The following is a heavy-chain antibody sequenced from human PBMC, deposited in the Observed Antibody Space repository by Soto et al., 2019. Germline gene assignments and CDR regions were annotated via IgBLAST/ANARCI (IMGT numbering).Heavy chain of an antibody. CDR1: GYTLTELS. CDR2: FDPEDGET. J-gene: IGHJ4*02. CDR3: ATGWGEGVRGVNFDY. V-gene: IGHV1-24*01. D-gene: IGHD3-10*01. Sequence: ASVKVSCKVSGYTLTELSMHWVRQAPGKGLEWMGGFDPEDGETIYAQKFQGRVTMTEDTSTDTAYMELSILRSEDTAVYCCATGWGEGVRGVNFDYWGQGTLVTVSS.